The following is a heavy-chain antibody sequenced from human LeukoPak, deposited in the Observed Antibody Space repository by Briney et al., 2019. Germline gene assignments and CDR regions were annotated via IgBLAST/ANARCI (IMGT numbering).Heavy chain of an antibody. CDR2: INPSGGST. D-gene: IGHD3-3*01. Sequence: ASVKVSCKASGYTFSNYDIHWVRQAPGQGLEWMGIINPSGGSTSYTQKFQGRVTMTRDTSTSTVYMELSSLRSEDTAVYYCAREGFPPKISDFWSGLGPYYYYGMDVWGQGSTVTVSS. CDR1: GYTFSNYD. CDR3: AREGFPPKISDFWSGLGPYYYYGMDV. V-gene: IGHV1-46*01. J-gene: IGHJ6*02.